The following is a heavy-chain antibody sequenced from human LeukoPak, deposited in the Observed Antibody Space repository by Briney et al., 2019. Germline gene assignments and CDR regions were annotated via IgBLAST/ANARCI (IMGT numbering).Heavy chain of an antibody. CDR1: GGTFSSYS. CDR2: IIPIFGIA. J-gene: IGHJ4*02. D-gene: IGHD6-19*01. Sequence: SVKVSCKACGGTFSSYSIIWVRQAPAQALEGMGRIIPIFGIANYAQKFQGRVTIAADKSTSTAYMELSSLRSEDTAVYYCARLPGYSSGWSEDYWGQGTLVTVSS. CDR3: ARLPGYSSGWSEDY. V-gene: IGHV1-69*02.